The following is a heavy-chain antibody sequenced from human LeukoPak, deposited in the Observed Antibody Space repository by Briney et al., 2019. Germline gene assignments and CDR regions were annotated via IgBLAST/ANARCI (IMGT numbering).Heavy chain of an antibody. CDR3: ARAYYYDSSGYPTHDFDI. CDR2: INHSGST. Sequence: SETLSLTCAVYGGSFSGYYWSWIRQPPGKGLEWIGEINHSGSTNYNPSLKSRVTISVDTSKNQFSLKLSSVTAADTAVYYCARAYYYDSSGYPTHDFDIWGQGTMVTVSS. J-gene: IGHJ3*02. CDR1: GGSFSGYY. V-gene: IGHV4-34*01. D-gene: IGHD3-22*01.